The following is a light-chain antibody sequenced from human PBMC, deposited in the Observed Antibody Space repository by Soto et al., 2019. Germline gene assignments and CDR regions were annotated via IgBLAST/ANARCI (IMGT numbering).Light chain of an antibody. CDR1: KLSNKY. CDR2: QDI. J-gene: IGLJ3*02. V-gene: IGLV3-1*01. CDR3: QAWDGSTVV. Sequence: SYELTQPPSVSVSPGQTASITCSGQKLSNKYACWYQQRSGKSPILVIYQDIKRPSGIPERFSGSNSGNTATLTITGTQAVDEADYYCQAWDGSTVVFAGGTKLTVL.